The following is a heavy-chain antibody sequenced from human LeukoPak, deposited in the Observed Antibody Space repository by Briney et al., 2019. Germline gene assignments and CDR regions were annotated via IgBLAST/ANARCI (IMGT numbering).Heavy chain of an antibody. CDR2: IYYSGST. Sequence: SETLSLTXTVSGGSISNYYWNWIRQPPGKGLEWIGYIYYSGSTNYNPSLKSRVIMSVDTAKNQFSLKLRSVTAADTAVYYCARDHEYADWAYFYYYMDVWGKGTTVTVSS. CDR1: GGSISNYY. V-gene: IGHV4-59*01. J-gene: IGHJ6*03. CDR3: ARDHEYADWAYFYYYMDV. D-gene: IGHD4-17*01.